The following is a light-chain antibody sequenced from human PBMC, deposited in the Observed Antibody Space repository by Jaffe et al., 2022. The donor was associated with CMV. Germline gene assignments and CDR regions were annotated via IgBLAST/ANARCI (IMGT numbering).Light chain of an antibody. CDR1: GSDIGGYNY. J-gene: IGLJ2*01. Sequence: QSALTQPASVSGSPGQSITISCTGIGSDIGGYNYVSWYQRHPTKALKLIIFDVSIRPSGVSHRFSASKSDNAASLTITGLQAEDEADYYCASYRSGSFSILFGGGTRLTVL. CDR3: ASYRSGSFSIL. CDR2: DVS. V-gene: IGLV2-14*03.